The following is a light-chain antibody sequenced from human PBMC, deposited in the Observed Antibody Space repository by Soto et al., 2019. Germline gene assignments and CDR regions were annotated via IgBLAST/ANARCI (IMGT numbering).Light chain of an antibody. CDR2: DVT. J-gene: IGLJ3*02. V-gene: IGLV2-14*01. CDR1: SSDIGGYNS. Sequence: ALTQPASVSGSPGQSITLSCTGTSSDIGGYNSVSWYQQHPGKVPKLLIYDVTNRPSGISNRFSGSKSGNTASLTISGLQAEDEADYYCSSYGSSNTVVFGGGTKVTVL. CDR3: SSYGSSNTVV.